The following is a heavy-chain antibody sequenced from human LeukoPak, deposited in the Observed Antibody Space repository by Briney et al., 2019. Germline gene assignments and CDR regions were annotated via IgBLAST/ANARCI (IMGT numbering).Heavy chain of an antibody. J-gene: IGHJ3*02. CDR3: ARVGSGSRFDAFDI. V-gene: IGHV4-59*01. D-gene: IGHD1-26*01. CDR2: IYYSGST. CDR1: GGSFSGYY. Sequence: SETLSLTCAVYGGSFSGYYWSWIRQPPGKGLEWIGYIYYSGSTNYNPSLKSRVTISVDTSKNQFSLKLSSVTAADTAVYYCARVGSGSRFDAFDIWGQGTMVTVSS.